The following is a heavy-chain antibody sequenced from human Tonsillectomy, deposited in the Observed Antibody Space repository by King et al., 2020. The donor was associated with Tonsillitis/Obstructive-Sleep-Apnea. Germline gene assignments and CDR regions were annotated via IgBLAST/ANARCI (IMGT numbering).Heavy chain of an antibody. Sequence: VQLQQWGAGLLKPSETLSLTCGVYCGSFSGYYWSWIRQPPGKGREWSGEINHSRSTDYNSSLTSRVTISRNTAKNQFSLRLSSVTAADTAVYYCGTNAGDYYYYMDVWGKGTTVTVSS. V-gene: IGHV4-34*01. J-gene: IGHJ6*03. CDR1: CGSFSGYY. CDR3: GTNAGDYYYYMDV. CDR2: INHSRST. D-gene: IGHD2-2*01.